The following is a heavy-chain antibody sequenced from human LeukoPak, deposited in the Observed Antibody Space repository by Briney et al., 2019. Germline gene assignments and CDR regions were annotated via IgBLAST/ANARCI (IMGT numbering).Heavy chain of an antibody. J-gene: IGHJ4*02. Sequence: SETLSLTCTVSGGSISSGSYYWSWIRQPAGKGLEWIGRIYTSGSTNYNPSLKSRVAISVDTSKNQFSLKLSSVTAAGTAVYYCARQLTPYYYDSSGYTFDYWGQGTLVTVSS. CDR3: ARQLTPYYYDSSGYTFDY. V-gene: IGHV4-61*02. CDR2: IYTSGST. D-gene: IGHD3-22*01. CDR1: GGSISSGSYY.